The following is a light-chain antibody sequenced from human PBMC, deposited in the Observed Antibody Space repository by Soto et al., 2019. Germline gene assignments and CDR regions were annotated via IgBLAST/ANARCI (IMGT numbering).Light chain of an antibody. Sequence: DIKMTQSPSSLSASVGDRVTITCQASQDISNYLNWYQQKPGKAPKLLIYDASNLETGVPSRFSGSGSGTYFTFTISSLQPEDIATYYWQQYDNLPLTFGGGTKVEIK. CDR2: DAS. J-gene: IGKJ4*01. V-gene: IGKV1-33*01. CDR1: QDISNY. CDR3: QQYDNLPLT.